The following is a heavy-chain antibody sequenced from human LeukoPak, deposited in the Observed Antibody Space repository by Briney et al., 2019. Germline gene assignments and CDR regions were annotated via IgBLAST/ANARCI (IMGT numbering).Heavy chain of an antibody. CDR3: ARPVEGYDY. J-gene: IGHJ4*02. V-gene: IGHV3-74*01. Sequence: GGSLRLSCAASGFTFSSYSMNWVRQAPGKGLVWVSRINADGSRTSYADFVKGRFTISRDNAKNTLYLQMSSLRAEDTAVYYCARPVEGYDYWGQGTLVTVSS. CDR1: GFTFSSYS. D-gene: IGHD1-1*01. CDR2: INADGSRT.